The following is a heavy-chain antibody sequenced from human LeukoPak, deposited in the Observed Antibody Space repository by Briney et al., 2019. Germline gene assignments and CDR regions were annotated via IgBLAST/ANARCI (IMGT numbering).Heavy chain of an antibody. J-gene: IGHJ6*03. CDR2: IYYTGST. Sequence: SETLSLTCTVSGGSVSSSSYYWGWIRQPPGKGLEWIGSIYYTGSTYYNPSLKSRVTISIDTSKNHFSLKLSSVTAADTAVYSCARTGGTFYFYYYMDVWGKGTTVTVSS. V-gene: IGHV4-39*07. CDR1: GGSVSSSSYY. CDR3: ARTGGTFYFYYYMDV.